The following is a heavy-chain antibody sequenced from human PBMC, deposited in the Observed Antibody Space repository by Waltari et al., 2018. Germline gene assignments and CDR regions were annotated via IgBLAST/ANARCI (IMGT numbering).Heavy chain of an antibody. Sequence: QVQLVESGGGVVQPGGSLRLSCAASGFTFSSYGMRWVRQAPGKGLEWVAFIRYDGSNKYYADSVKGRFTISRDNSKNTLYLQMNSLRAEDTAVYYCAKDPLRYCSSTSCSFMDVWGKGTTVTVSS. CDR1: GFTFSSYG. CDR3: AKDPLRYCSSTSCSFMDV. V-gene: IGHV3-30*02. D-gene: IGHD2-2*01. CDR2: IRYDGSNK. J-gene: IGHJ6*03.